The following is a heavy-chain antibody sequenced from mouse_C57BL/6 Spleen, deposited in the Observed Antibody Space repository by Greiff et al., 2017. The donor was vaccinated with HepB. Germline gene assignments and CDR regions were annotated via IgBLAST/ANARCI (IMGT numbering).Heavy chain of an antibody. J-gene: IGHJ4*01. D-gene: IGHD1-1*01. V-gene: IGHV1-69*01. Sequence: VQLQQSGAELVMPGASVKLSCKASGYTFTSYWMHWVKQRPGQGLEWIGEIDPSDSYTNYNQKFKGKSTLTVDKSSSTAYMQLSSLTSEDSAVYYCARPTVVDYYAMDYWGQVTSVTVSS. CDR1: GYTFTSYW. CDR3: ARPTVVDYYAMDY. CDR2: IDPSDSYT.